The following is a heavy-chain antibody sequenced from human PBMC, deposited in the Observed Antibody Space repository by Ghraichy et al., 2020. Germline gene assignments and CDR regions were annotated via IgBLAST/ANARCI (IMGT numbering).Heavy chain of an antibody. Sequence: GESLRLSCAASGFTFSSYAMHWVRQAPGKGLEWVAIISYDGSNKYYTDSVKGRFTISRVNSKDTLYLQMNSLRAEDTAVYYCARATVTTSRFSWFDAFDIWGQGTMVTVSS. CDR1: GFTFSSYA. V-gene: IGHV3-30*04. CDR3: ARATVTTSRFSWFDAFDI. D-gene: IGHD4-17*01. J-gene: IGHJ3*02. CDR2: ISYDGSNK.